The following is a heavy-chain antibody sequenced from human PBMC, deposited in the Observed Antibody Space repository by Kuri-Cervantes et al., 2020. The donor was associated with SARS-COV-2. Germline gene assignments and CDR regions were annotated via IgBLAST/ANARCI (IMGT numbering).Heavy chain of an antibody. J-gene: IGHJ6*02. D-gene: IGHD2-21*01. CDR1: GYTFPGYY. CDR2: INPNSGGT. Sequence: ASVKVSCKASGYTFPGYYMHWVRQAPGQGLEWMGWINPNSGGTNYAQKFQGWVTMTRDTSISTAYMELSRLRSDDTAVYYCARDQYLLLLSGYYYYGMDVWGQGTTVTVSS. V-gene: IGHV1-2*04. CDR3: ARDQYLLLLSGYYYYGMDV.